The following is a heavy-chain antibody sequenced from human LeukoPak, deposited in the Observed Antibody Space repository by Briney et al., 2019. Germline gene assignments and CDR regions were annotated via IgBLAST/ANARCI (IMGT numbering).Heavy chain of an antibody. CDR1: VGSISTYY. J-gene: IGHJ5*02. Sequence: SETLSLTCTISVGSISTYYCSWIRQPPGKGLEWNGEINHSGSTNYNPSLKSRVTISVDTSKNQSSLKLSSVTAADTAVYYCARGGPYGSGSYYKYNWFDPWGQGTLVTVSS. V-gene: IGHV4-34*01. CDR3: ARGGPYGSGSYYKYNWFDP. CDR2: INHSGST. D-gene: IGHD3-10*01.